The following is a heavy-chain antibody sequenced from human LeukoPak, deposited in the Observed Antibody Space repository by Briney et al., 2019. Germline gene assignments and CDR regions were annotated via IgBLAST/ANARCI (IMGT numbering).Heavy chain of an antibody. CDR1: GFTFDDYG. CDR2: INWNGGGT. D-gene: IGHD3-22*01. Sequence: GGSLRLSCAASGFTFDDYGMSWVRQAPGKGLEWVSGINWNGGGTGYADSVKGRFTISRDNAKNSLYLQMNSLRAEDTALYYCARDASPTYYYDSSGYYYGNYWGQGTLVTVSS. CDR3: ARDASPTYYYDSSGYYYGNY. V-gene: IGHV3-20*04. J-gene: IGHJ4*02.